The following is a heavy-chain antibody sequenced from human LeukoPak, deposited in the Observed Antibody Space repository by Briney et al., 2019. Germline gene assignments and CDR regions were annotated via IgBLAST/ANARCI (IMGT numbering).Heavy chain of an antibody. Sequence: PQTLSLTCAVSGGSISSGGYSWSWIRQPPGKGLEWIGYIYHSGSTYYNPSLKSRVTISVDRSKNQFSLKLSSVTAADTAVYYCARGRDIVVVPAATPEYNCSDPWGQGTLVTVSS. V-gene: IGHV4-30-2*01. CDR1: GGSISSGGYS. CDR3: ARGRDIVVVPAATPEYNCSDP. D-gene: IGHD2-2*01. J-gene: IGHJ5*02. CDR2: IYHSGST.